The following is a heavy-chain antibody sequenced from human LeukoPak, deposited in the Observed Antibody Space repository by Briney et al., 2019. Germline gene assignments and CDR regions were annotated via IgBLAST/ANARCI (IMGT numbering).Heavy chain of an antibody. Sequence: GGSLRLSCAASGFTFSSYGMSWVRQAPGKGLEWASAISGSGGSTYYADSVKGRFTISRDNSKNTLYLQMNSLRAEDTAVYYCAKDVYYDSSGYYSCWGQGTLVTVSS. D-gene: IGHD3-22*01. J-gene: IGHJ4*02. CDR3: AKDVYYDSSGYYSC. CDR2: ISGSGGST. CDR1: GFTFSSYG. V-gene: IGHV3-23*01.